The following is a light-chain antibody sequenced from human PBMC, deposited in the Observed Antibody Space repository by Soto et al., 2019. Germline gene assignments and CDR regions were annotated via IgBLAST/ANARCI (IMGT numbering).Light chain of an antibody. CDR1: SSDIGGYNY. CDR2: EVN. V-gene: IGLV2-14*01. J-gene: IGLJ1*01. Sequence: QSALTQPASVSGSPGQSITISCTGTSSDIGGYNYISWYQQHPGKAPKLMIYEVNNRPSGISNRFSGSKSGNTASLTISGLQAEDEAHYYCSSYTTADTYVFGTGTKLTVL. CDR3: SSYTTADTYV.